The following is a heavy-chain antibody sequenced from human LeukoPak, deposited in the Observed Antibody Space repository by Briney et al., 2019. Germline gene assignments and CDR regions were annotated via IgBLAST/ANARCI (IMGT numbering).Heavy chain of an antibody. CDR2: IKSKTDGETT. J-gene: IGHJ4*02. D-gene: IGHD5-18*01. V-gene: IGHV3-15*01. Sequence: GGSLRLSCAASGFTFSDAWMAWVRQAPGKGLEWVGHIKSKTDGETTDYAAPVKGRFTISRDDSQTTLYLQMNSLKTEDIAVYYCATEVLGYSFGNYWGQGTLVTVSS. CDR3: ATEVLGYSFGNY. CDR1: GFTFSDAW.